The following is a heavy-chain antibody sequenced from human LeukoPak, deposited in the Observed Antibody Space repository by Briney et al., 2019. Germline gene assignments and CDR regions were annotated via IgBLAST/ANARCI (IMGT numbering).Heavy chain of an antibody. Sequence: GESLRLSCAASGFTFSRYWIHWVRQAPGKGLEWVSRLNPDGSTTSYADSVKGRFTISRDNAQNSLYLQMNSLRAEDTAVYYCARGGMGYSSLNWFDPWGQGTLVTVSS. J-gene: IGHJ5*02. CDR3: ARGGMGYSSLNWFDP. V-gene: IGHV3-74*01. CDR1: GFTFSRYW. CDR2: LNPDGSTT. D-gene: IGHD6-13*01.